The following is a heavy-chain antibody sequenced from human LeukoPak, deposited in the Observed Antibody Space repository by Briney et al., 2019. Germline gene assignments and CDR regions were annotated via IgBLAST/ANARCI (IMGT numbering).Heavy chain of an antibody. V-gene: IGHV3-30*02. CDR1: GFTFSSYG. J-gene: IGHJ5*02. CDR3: AKDRQSSGNYRWFDP. D-gene: IGHD3-10*01. Sequence: GGSLRLSCAASGFTFSSYGMHWVRQAPGKGLVDWVSFIRYDGSNKNYADSVKGRFTISRDNAKNSLYLQMNSLTTEDTALYYCAKDRQSSGNYRWFDPWGQGTLVTVSS. CDR2: IRYDGSNK.